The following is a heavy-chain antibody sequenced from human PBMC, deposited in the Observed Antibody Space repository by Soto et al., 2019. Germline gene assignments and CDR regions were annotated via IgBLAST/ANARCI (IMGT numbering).Heavy chain of an antibody. CDR2: IHHDGGT. CDR1: GGPIRSYNW. D-gene: IGHD2-2*01. J-gene: IGHJ6*04. CDR3: ARMPYSCYAMDV. Sequence: QVQLQESGPGLVEPAGTLSLTCAVSGGPIRSYNWWSWVRQPPGKGLEWIGEIHHDGGTNYNTSLKSRVTISVDNAKNHLSLNLNSVTAADAAIYYCARMPYSCYAMDVGGEGTTVTVSS. V-gene: IGHV4-4*02.